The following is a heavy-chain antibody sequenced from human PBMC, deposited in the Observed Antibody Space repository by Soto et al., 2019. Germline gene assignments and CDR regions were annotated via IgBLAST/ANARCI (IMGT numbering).Heavy chain of an antibody. CDR1: GGSISSPSYY. Sequence: QLQLQESGPGLVKPSENLSLTCSVSGGSISSPSYYWGWIRQPPGKGLEWIGSIYYSGNTYYNPSLKSRLTIFVDTSRNQFSLKVNSVTAADTAVYFSARLPGITTFRRDYWGQGTLVTVSS. D-gene: IGHD1-1*01. CDR3: ARLPGITTFRRDY. V-gene: IGHV4-39*01. J-gene: IGHJ4*02. CDR2: IYYSGNT.